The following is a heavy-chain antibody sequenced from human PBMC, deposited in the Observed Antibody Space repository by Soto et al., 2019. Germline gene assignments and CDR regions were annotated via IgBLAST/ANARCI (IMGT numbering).Heavy chain of an antibody. CDR1: GFSLSTRGVA. D-gene: IGHD5-12*01. CDR3: AHRPRGYAYYFDY. J-gene: IGHJ4*02. CDR2: IYWDEDK. V-gene: IGHV2-5*02. Sequence: QITLKESGPTLVKPTQTLTLTCTFSGFSLSTRGVAVGWFRQPPGKALEWRALIYWDEDKWYSPSLKSRLTITDDPAKNQVVLTMTNMEPVDTATYYCAHRPRGYAYYFDYWGKGTLVTVSS.